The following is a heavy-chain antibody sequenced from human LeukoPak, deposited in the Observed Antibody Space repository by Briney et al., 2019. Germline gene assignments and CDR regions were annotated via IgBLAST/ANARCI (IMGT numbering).Heavy chain of an antibody. V-gene: IGHV3-30*02. CDR3: AKDRCSNGVGCYYYYMDV. J-gene: IGHJ6*03. Sequence: GGSLRLSCAASGFTFSSYGMSWVRQAPGKGLEWLAYIQYDGSNEEYADSVKGRFSISRDSSKNILYLQMNSLRAEDTAVYYCAKDRCSNGVGCYYYYMDVWGKGTTVTISS. CDR1: GFTFSSYG. CDR2: IQYDGSNE. D-gene: IGHD2-8*01.